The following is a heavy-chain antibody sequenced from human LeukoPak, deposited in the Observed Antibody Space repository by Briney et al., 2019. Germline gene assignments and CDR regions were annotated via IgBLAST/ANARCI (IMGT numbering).Heavy chain of an antibody. CDR3: AREGNPIAVAGPYYGMDV. CDR1: GFSFNYYG. J-gene: IGHJ6*02. D-gene: IGHD6-19*01. CDR2: ISSSSSYI. Sequence: GGSLRLSCVASGFSFNYYGMNWVRQAPGKGLEWVSSISSSSSYIYYADSVKGRFTISRDNAKNSLYLQMNSLRAEDTAVYYCAREGNPIAVAGPYYGMDVWGQGTTVTVSS. V-gene: IGHV3-21*01.